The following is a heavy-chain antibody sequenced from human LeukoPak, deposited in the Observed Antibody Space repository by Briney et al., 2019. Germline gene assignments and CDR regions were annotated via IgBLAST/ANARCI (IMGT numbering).Heavy chain of an antibody. J-gene: IGHJ4*02. D-gene: IGHD3-22*01. V-gene: IGHV1-2*02. CDR3: ARGLGSYDSSELTWPMISF. Sequence: ASVKVSCKASGYTFTGYYMHWVRQAPGQGLEWMGWINPNSGGTNYAKKFQGRVTMTRDTSISTAYMELSSLRSEDTAVYYCARGLGSYDSSELTWPMISFWGQGTVVTVSS. CDR1: GYTFTGYY. CDR2: INPNSGGT.